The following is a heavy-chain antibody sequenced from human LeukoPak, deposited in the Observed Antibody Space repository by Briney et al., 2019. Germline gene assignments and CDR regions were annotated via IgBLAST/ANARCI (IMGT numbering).Heavy chain of an antibody. J-gene: IGHJ3*02. Sequence: ASVKVSCKASGYTFTSYDINWVRQATGQGLEWMGWMNPNSGNTGYAQKFQGRVTMTRNTSISTAYMELSSLRSEDTAVYYCARVKGSDVVVVAAYAFDIWGQGTMVTVSS. CDR2: MNPNSGNT. D-gene: IGHD2-15*01. CDR3: ARVKGSDVVVVAAYAFDI. CDR1: GYTFTSYD. V-gene: IGHV1-8*01.